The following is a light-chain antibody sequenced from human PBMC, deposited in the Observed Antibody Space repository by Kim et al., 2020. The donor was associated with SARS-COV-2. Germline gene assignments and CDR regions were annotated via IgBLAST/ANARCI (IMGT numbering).Light chain of an antibody. V-gene: IGKV3-20*01. CDR3: QQFGSSPLYS. J-gene: IGKJ2*03. CDR2: RAS. Sequence: SPGESATLYCRASQSIGKKPLAWYQPRPGQAPRLLIYRASNRAAGIPDRFSGSGSATDFTLTINRLEPKDFAVYYCQQFGSSPLYSFGQGTKLEI. CDR1: QSIGKKP.